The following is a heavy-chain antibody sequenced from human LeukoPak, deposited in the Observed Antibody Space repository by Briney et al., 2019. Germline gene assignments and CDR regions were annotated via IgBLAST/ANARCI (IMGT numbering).Heavy chain of an antibody. V-gene: IGHV3-48*04. CDR2: ISSSSSTI. D-gene: IGHD4-17*01. CDR3: ARDDNGDLPDF. Sequence: SGGSLRLSCAASGFTFSSYSMNWVRQAPGKGLEWVSYISSSSSTIYYADSVKGRFTISRDNAKNSLYLQMNSLRAEDTAVYYCARDDNGDLPDFWGQGTLVTVSS. J-gene: IGHJ4*02. CDR1: GFTFSSYS.